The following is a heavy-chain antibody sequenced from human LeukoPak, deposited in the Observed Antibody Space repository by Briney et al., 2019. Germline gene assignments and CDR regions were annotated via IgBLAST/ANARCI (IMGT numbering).Heavy chain of an antibody. Sequence: PSQTLSLTCTVSGGSISSGNYYWTWIRQPAGKGLEWIERISTTGSTDYDPSLKSRVFISIDTSKNQFSLRLSSATAADTAVYYCASHQYGSGSYYHDYWGQGTLVTVSS. J-gene: IGHJ4*02. CDR1: GGSISSGNYY. CDR2: ISTTGST. V-gene: IGHV4-61*02. CDR3: ASHQYGSGSYYHDY. D-gene: IGHD3-10*01.